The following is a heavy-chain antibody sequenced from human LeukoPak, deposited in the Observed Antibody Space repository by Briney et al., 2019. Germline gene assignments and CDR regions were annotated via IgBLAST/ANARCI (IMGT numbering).Heavy chain of an antibody. Sequence: SVKVSCKASGYTFTGYYMHWVRQAPGQGLEWMGRIIPILGIANYAQKFQGRVTITADKSTSTAYMELSSLRSEDTAVYYCARDPSIAALPYWGQGTLVTVSS. CDR2: IIPILGIA. J-gene: IGHJ4*02. CDR1: GYTFTGYY. CDR3: ARDPSIAALPY. V-gene: IGHV1-69*04. D-gene: IGHD6-6*01.